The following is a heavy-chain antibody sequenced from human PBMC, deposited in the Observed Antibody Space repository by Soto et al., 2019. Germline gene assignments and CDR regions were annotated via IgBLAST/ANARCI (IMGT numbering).Heavy chain of an antibody. J-gene: IGHJ5*02. CDR2: IRSKANSYAT. V-gene: IGHV3-73*01. CDR1: GFTFSGSA. CDR3: TTLVKVGATPMGDNWFDP. Sequence: AGGSLRLSCAASGFTFSGSAMHWVRQASGKGLEWVGRIRSKANSYATAYAASVKGRFTISRDDSKNTAYLQMNSLKTEDTAVYYCTTLVKVGATPMGDNWFDPWGQGTLVTVSS. D-gene: IGHD1-26*01.